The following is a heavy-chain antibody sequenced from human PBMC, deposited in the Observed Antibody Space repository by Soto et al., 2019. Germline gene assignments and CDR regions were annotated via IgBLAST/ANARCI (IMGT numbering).Heavy chain of an antibody. V-gene: IGHV3-48*02. J-gene: IGHJ4*02. CDR1: GFTFSSYS. CDR2: ISSSGSTI. CDR3: ARDLRMVYAIDFDY. Sequence: EVQLVESGGGLVQPGGSLRLSCAASGFTFSSYSMNWVRQAPGKGPEWVSYISSSGSTIYYAVSVKGRFTISRDNAKNSLYLQMNSLRDEDTAVYYCARDLRMVYAIDFDYWGQGTLVTVSS. D-gene: IGHD2-8*01.